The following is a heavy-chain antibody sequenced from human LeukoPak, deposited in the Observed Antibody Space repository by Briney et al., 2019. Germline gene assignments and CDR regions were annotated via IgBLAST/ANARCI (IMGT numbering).Heavy chain of an antibody. CDR1: GFIFSSYA. CDR3: AKDIRSGYYGSGRDFDI. CDR2: ISGSGGST. V-gene: IGHV3-23*01. Sequence: GGSLRLSCAASGFIFSSYAMSWVRQAPGKGLEWVSAISGSGGSTFYADSVKGRFTISRDNSKNTLYLQMNSLRAEDTAVYYCAKDIRSGYYGSGRDFDIWGQGTMVAVSS. J-gene: IGHJ3*02. D-gene: IGHD3-10*01.